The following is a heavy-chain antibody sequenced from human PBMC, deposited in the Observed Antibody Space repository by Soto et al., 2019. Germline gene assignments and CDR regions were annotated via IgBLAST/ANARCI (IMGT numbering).Heavy chain of an antibody. Sequence: ASVKVSCKASGYTLTSYYMHWVRQAPGQGLEWMGIINPSGGSTSYAQKFQGRVTMTRDTSTSTVHMELSSLRSEDTAVYYCARDDDYVWGSYRSALFGYWGQGTLVTVSS. V-gene: IGHV1-46*01. J-gene: IGHJ4*02. CDR1: GYTLTSYY. CDR3: ARDDDYVWGSYRSALFGY. D-gene: IGHD3-16*02. CDR2: INPSGGST.